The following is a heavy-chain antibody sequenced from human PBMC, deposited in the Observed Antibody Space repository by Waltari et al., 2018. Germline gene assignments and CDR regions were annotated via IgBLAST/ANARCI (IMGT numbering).Heavy chain of an antibody. CDR1: GGSISSSSYY. V-gene: IGHV4-39*07. CDR2: IYYSGST. D-gene: IGHD3-22*01. J-gene: IGHJ4*02. CDR3: ARAPGSGYSDY. Sequence: QLQLQESGPGLVKPSETLSLTCPVSGGSISSSSYYWGWIRQPPGKGLEWIGSIYYSGSTYYNPSLKSRVTISVDTSKNQFSLKLSSVTAADTAVYYCARAPGSGYSDYWGQGTLVTVSS.